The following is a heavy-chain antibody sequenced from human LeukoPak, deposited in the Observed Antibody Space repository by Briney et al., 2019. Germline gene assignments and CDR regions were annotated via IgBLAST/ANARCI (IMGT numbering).Heavy chain of an antibody. Sequence: SETLSLTCTVSGGSISSYYWSWIRQPAGKGLEWIGRIYTSGSTNYNPSLKSRVTMSVDTSKNQFSLKLSSVTAADTAVYYCATGRFLEWLFAFDYWGQGTLVTVSS. J-gene: IGHJ4*02. D-gene: IGHD3-3*01. CDR3: ATGRFLEWLFAFDY. V-gene: IGHV4-4*07. CDR1: GGSISSYY. CDR2: IYTSGST.